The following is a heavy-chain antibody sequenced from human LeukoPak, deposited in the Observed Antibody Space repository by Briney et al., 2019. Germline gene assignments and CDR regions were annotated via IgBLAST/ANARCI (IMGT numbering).Heavy chain of an antibody. V-gene: IGHV4-59*08. Sequence: SETLSLTCTVSGGSISSYYWSWIRQPPGKGLEWIGYTYYSGSTNYNPSLKSRVTISVDTSKNQFSLKLSSVTAADTAVYYCARHAVTTTNWYFDLWGRGTLVTVSS. J-gene: IGHJ2*01. D-gene: IGHD4-17*01. CDR2: TYYSGST. CDR1: GGSISSYY. CDR3: ARHAVTTTNWYFDL.